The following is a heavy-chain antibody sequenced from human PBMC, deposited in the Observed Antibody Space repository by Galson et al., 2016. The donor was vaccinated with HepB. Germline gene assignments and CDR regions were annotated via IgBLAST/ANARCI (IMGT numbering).Heavy chain of an antibody. V-gene: IGHV4-59*02. CDR2: VYNSGHT. CDR3: ARRVEYCGGGRCSPWYFDV. D-gene: IGHD2-15*01. CDR1: GASVSDYY. Sequence: SETLSLTCTVSGASVSDYYWTWIRQSPGKGLEWIGIVYNSGHTYYNPSLESRVTISLDTSKNQFFLDLSSLTAADTAVYYCARRVEYCGGGRCSPWYFDVWGRGTLVTVSP. J-gene: IGHJ2*01.